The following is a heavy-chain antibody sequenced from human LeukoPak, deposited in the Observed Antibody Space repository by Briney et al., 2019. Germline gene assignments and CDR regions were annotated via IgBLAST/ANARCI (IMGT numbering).Heavy chain of an antibody. CDR2: ISGSGGST. J-gene: IGHJ6*03. D-gene: IGHD6-25*01. V-gene: IGHV3-23*01. CDR3: AKEGPKSIAATGYYMDV. Sequence: GGSLRLSCAASGFTFSSYAMSWVHQAPGKGLEWVSAISGSGGSTYYADSVKGRFTISRDNSKNTLYLQMNSLRAEDTAVYYCAKEGPKSIAATGYYMDVWGKGTTVTISS. CDR1: GFTFSSYA.